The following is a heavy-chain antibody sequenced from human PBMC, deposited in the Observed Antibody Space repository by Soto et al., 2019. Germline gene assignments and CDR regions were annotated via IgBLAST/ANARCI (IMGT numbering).Heavy chain of an antibody. J-gene: IGHJ4*02. CDR1: GGSVSSGSYY. CDR2: IYYSGST. V-gene: IGHV4-39*02. D-gene: IGHD4-17*01. CDR3: ARDAHGDYVFDY. Sequence: SETLSLTCTVSGGSVSSGSYYWSWIRQPPGKGLEWIGSIYYSGSTYYNLSLKSRVTISVDTSKNQFSLKLSSVTAADTAVYYCARDAHGDYVFDYWGQGTLVTVPS.